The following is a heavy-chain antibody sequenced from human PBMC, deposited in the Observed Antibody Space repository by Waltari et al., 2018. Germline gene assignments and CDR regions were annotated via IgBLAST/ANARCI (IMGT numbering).Heavy chain of an antibody. CDR2: IFFGGGDT. J-gene: IGHJ4*02. CDR3: AKDAFGNTYLDH. Sequence: QVQLVASGGGVVQPGMSLRPSCAAAGFRLGSFGMHWVRQAPGKGLEWVALIFFGGGDTFYADSVRGRFTISRDNSKNTLYLDINSLRLDDTAIYYCAKDAFGNTYLDHWGQGTLVTVSS. CDR1: GFRLGSFG. V-gene: IGHV3-30*19. D-gene: IGHD3-10*01.